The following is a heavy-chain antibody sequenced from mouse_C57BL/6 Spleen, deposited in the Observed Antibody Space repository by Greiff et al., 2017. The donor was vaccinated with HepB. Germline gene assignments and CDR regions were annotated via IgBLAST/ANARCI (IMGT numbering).Heavy chain of an antibody. V-gene: IGHV1-55*01. D-gene: IGHD4-1*02. CDR3: AISTGTRDY. CDR2: IYPGSGST. Sequence: QVQLQQSGAELVKPGASVKMSCKASGYTFTSYWITWVKQRPGQGLEWIGDIYPGSGSTNYNEKFKRKATLTVDTSSSTAYMQLSSLTSEDSAVYYCAISTGTRDYWGQGTTLTVSS. J-gene: IGHJ2*01. CDR1: GYTFTSYW.